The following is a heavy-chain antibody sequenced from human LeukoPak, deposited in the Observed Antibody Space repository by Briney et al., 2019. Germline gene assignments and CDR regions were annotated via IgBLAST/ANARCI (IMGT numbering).Heavy chain of an antibody. CDR1: GGSISSGDYY. J-gene: IGHJ4*02. D-gene: IGHD7-27*01. V-gene: IGHV4-30-4*08. Sequence: SQTLSLTCTVSGGSISSGDYYWSWIRQPPGKGLEWIGYIYYSGSTYYNPSLKSRVTISVDTSKNQFSLKLSSVTAADTAVYYCAREVRTKLGTAGNYWGQGTLVTVSS. CDR3: AREVRTKLGTAGNY. CDR2: IYYSGST.